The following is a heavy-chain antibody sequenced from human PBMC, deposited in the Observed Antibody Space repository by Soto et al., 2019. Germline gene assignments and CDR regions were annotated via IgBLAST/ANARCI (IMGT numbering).Heavy chain of an antibody. D-gene: IGHD3-3*01. CDR2: IYYSGST. Sequence: SETLSLTCTVSGGSISSGGYYWSWIRQHPGKGLEWIGYIYYSGSTYYNPSLKSRVTISVDTSKNQFSLKLSSVTAADTAVYYCASRSRITILGVVDVIDPWGQGTLVSVSS. V-gene: IGHV4-31*03. J-gene: IGHJ5*02. CDR3: ASRSRITILGVVDVIDP. CDR1: GGSISSGGYY.